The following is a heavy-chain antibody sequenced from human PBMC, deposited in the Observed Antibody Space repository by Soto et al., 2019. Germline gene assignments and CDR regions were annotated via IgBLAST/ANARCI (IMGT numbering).Heavy chain of an antibody. V-gene: IGHV1-18*01. D-gene: IGHD3-3*01. J-gene: IGHJ5*02. CDR2: ISAYNGNT. CDR3: ARGPYDFWIGYYLPGEWFDP. Sequence: ASVKVSCKASGYTFTSYGISWVRQAPGQGLEWMGWISAYNGNTNYAQKLQGRVTMTTDTSTSTAYMELRSLRSDDTAVYYCARGPYDFWIGYYLPGEWFDPWGQGTLVTVSS. CDR1: GYTFTSYG.